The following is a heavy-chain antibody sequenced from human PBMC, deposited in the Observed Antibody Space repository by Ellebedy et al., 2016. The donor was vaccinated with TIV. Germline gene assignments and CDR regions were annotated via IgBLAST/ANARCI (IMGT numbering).Heavy chain of an antibody. D-gene: IGHD3-22*01. V-gene: IGHV3-30*02. Sequence: PGGSLRLSCVGSGFTSSTYGMHWVRQATGKGLEWVAFSRYDGGNDFYADSVKGRVTISRDNSMNTLYLQMNSLRTEDTAVYYCTKDDDDCISHWGQGTVVTVSS. CDR2: SRYDGGND. CDR1: GFTSSTYG. J-gene: IGHJ4*02. CDR3: TKDDDDCISH.